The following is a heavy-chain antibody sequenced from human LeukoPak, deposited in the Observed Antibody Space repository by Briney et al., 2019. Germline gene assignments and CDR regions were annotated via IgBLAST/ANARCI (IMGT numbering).Heavy chain of an antibody. Sequence: PGGSLRLSGAGSGFTFSSYWMHWVRQAPGKGLVWVSRINSDGSSTSYADSVKGRFTISRDNAKNTLYLQMNSLRAEDTAVYYCASPAAAGTVGMRNLGYWGQGTLLTVSS. CDR1: GFTFSSYW. CDR3: ASPAAAGTVGMRNLGY. J-gene: IGHJ4*02. D-gene: IGHD6-13*01. CDR2: INSDGSST. V-gene: IGHV3-74*01.